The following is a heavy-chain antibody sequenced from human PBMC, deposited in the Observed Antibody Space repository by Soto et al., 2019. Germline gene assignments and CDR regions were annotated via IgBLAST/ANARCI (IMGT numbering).Heavy chain of an antibody. CDR2: ISWNSDSR. V-gene: IGHV3-9*01. J-gene: IGHJ4*02. Sequence: EVQLVESGGGLVQPGRSLRLSCAVSGFTFDDYAIHWVRQVTGKGLEWVSGISWNSDSRIYADAVKGRFTISRDNAKNSLYLQMNSLRAEYTALYFCAKDRNGAAAAPFDYWGQGTLVTVAS. CDR1: GFTFDDYA. CDR3: AKDRNGAAAAPFDY. D-gene: IGHD6-13*01.